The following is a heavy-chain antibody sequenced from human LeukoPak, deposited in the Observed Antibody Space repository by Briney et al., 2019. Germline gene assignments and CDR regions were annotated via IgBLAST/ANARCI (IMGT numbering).Heavy chain of an antibody. D-gene: IGHD3-3*01. J-gene: IGHJ5*02. V-gene: IGHV3-33*01. CDR3: ARSPYYDFWKGVRWFDP. CDR2: IWSVGGAE. Sequence: GGSLRLSCVASGFPFSSYGMHWVRQAPGKGLEWVAVIWSVGGAEYYADSVKGRFTISRDNSKNMLFLQMNSLRAEDTAVYYCARSPYYDFWKGVRWFDPWGQGTLVTVSS. CDR1: GFPFSSYG.